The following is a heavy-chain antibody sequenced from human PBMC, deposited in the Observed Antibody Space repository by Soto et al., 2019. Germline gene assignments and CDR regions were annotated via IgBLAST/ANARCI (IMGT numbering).Heavy chain of an antibody. CDR1: GGSISSYY. D-gene: IGHD4-17*01. J-gene: IGHJ3*02. Sequence: SETLSLTCTVSGGSISSYYWSWIRQPPGKGLEWIGYIYYSGSTNYNPSLKSRVTISVDTSKNQFSLKLSSVTAADTAVYYCAGSLDDYGDYGAFDIWGQGTMVTVSS. CDR2: IYYSGST. V-gene: IGHV4-59*01. CDR3: AGSLDDYGDYGAFDI.